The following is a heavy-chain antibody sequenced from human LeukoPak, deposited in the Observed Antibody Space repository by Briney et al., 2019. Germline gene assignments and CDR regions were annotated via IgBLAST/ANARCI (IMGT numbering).Heavy chain of an antibody. CDR2: IYTSGST. V-gene: IGHV4-4*07. D-gene: IGHD2-15*01. CDR3: ARDARYCSGGSCYSYYYYYYMDV. J-gene: IGHJ6*03. CDR1: GGSISSYY. Sequence: SETASLTCTVSGGSISSYYWSWVRQPAGKGLEWIGRIYTSGSTNYNPSLKSRVTMSVDTSKNQFSLTLSSVTAADTAVYYCARDARYCSGGSCYSYYYYYYMDVWGKGTTVTISS.